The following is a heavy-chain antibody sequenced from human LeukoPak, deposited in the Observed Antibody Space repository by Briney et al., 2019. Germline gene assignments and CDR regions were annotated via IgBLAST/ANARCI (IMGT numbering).Heavy chain of an antibody. V-gene: IGHV3-23*01. CDR2: VVGSGDST. CDR3: AARGYGRSFDY. Sequence: PGGSLRLSCAASGFTFTNYAMSWVRQAPGKALEWVSGVVGSGDSTYYADSVKGRFTISRDNSKNTLYLHTNSLRADDTAIYYCAARGYGRSFDYWGQGTLVTVSS. J-gene: IGHJ4*02. D-gene: IGHD6-13*01. CDR1: GFTFTNYA.